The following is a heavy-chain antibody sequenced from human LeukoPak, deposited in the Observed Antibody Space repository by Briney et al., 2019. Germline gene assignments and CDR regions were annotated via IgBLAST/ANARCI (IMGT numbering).Heavy chain of an antibody. Sequence: GDSVKVSCKASGYTFTDYYIHWVRQAPGQGLEWMGWINPNSGGPTSAQKFQGRVTMTKDTSISTAYMELSRLRSDDTAVYFCARAIAVVDYWGQGTLVTVSS. CDR3: ARAIAVVDY. V-gene: IGHV1-2*02. CDR1: GYTFTDYY. CDR2: INPNSGGP. J-gene: IGHJ4*02. D-gene: IGHD6-19*01.